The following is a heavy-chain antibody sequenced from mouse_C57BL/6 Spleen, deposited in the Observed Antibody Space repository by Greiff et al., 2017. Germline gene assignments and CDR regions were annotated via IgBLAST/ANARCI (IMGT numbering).Heavy chain of an antibody. J-gene: IGHJ2*01. Sequence: VQLQQPGAELVMPGASVKLSCKASGYTFTSYWMHWVKQRPGQGLEWIGEIDPSDSYTNYNQKFKGKSTLTVDKSSSTAYMQLSSLTSEDSAVYYCAKGGTGAFDYWGQGTTLTVSS. V-gene: IGHV1-69*01. CDR1: GYTFTSYW. CDR3: AKGGTGAFDY. CDR2: IDPSDSYT. D-gene: IGHD4-1*01.